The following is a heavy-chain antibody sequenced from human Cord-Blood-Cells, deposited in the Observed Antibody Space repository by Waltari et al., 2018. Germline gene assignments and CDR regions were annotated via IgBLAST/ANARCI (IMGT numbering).Heavy chain of an antibody. CDR3: ARGRRIAAATFDP. CDR1: GYSFTSYD. CDR2: MNPNSGNT. D-gene: IGHD6-13*01. V-gene: IGHV1-8*01. J-gene: IGHJ5*02. Sequence: QVQLLQSGAEVKKPGASVKVSCKASGYSFTSYDIHWVRQGTGQGLEWMGWMNPNSGNTGYAQKFQGRVTMTRNTSISTAYMELSRLRSEDTAVYYCARGRRIAAATFDPWGQGTLVTVSS.